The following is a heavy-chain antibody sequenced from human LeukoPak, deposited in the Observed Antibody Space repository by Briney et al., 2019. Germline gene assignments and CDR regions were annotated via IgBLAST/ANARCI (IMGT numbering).Heavy chain of an antibody. Sequence: GGSLRLSCAASGFTFSSYWMSWVRQAPGKGLGWVANIKQDGREKYYVDSVTGRLTISRGKGTNFMYLQMNSLRAEDTAVYYCARERGGFPVGYYDFWSGYYTPNWFDPWGQGTLVTVSS. CDR3: ARERGGFPVGYYDFWSGYYTPNWFDP. CDR1: GFTFSSYW. CDR2: IKQDGREK. D-gene: IGHD3-3*01. V-gene: IGHV3-7*01. J-gene: IGHJ5*02.